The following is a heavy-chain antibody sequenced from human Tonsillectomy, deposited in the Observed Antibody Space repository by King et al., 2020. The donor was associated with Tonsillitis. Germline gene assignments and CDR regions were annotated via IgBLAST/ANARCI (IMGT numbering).Heavy chain of an antibody. D-gene: IGHD3-3*01. CDR2: FDPEGGET. V-gene: IGHV1-24*01. J-gene: IGHJ4*02. CDR1: GYPFTALS. CDR3: ARSGSFAY. Sequence: QLVQSGAGVKKPGASLKLSCKVSGYPFTALSIQWVRQAPGKGLEWRGGFDPEGGETVYSQRFQGRVIMTEDASTDTVYMELRTLRSDDTAVYYCARSGSFAYWGQGTLVTASS.